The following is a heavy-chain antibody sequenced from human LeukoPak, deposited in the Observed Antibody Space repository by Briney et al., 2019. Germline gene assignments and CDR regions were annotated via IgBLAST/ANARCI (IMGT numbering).Heavy chain of an antibody. Sequence: GGSLRLSCAASGFTFSSYAMHWVRQAPGKGLEWVAVISYDGSNKYYADSVKGRFTISRDNSKNTLYLQMNSLRAEDTAVYYCARDPYASHYDILTGWRTENRSDYWGQGTLVTVSS. CDR2: ISYDGSNK. V-gene: IGHV3-30-3*01. J-gene: IGHJ4*02. D-gene: IGHD3-9*01. CDR3: ARDPYASHYDILTGWRTENRSDY. CDR1: GFTFSSYA.